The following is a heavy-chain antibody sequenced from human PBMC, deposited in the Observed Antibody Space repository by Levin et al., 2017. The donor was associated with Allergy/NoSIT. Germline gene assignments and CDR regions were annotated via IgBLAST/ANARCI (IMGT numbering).Heavy chain of an antibody. Sequence: GGSLRLSCAASGFTFTYHAMSWVRQAPGKGLEWVSGINESGGGATYADSVRGRFTISRDNSKNTLFLQMNSLRVEDTAVYFCAKVISGSYDWGQGTLVTVSS. J-gene: IGHJ4*02. CDR2: INESGGGA. CDR3: AKVISGSYD. V-gene: IGHV3-23*01. CDR1: GFTFTYHA. D-gene: IGHD1-26*01.